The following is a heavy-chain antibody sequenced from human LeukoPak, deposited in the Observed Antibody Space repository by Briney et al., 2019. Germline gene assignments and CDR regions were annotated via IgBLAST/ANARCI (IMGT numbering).Heavy chain of an antibody. Sequence: PGGSLRLSCAVSGFTFSRYEMSWVRQAPGKGLEWVSGIVDSGGSTSYADSVKGRFTISRDNSKNTLFLQMNSLRAEDTAVYYCAKGPHAVAGPGFDYWGQGTLVTVSS. CDR1: GFTFSRYE. V-gene: IGHV3-23*01. CDR3: AKGPHAVAGPGFDY. CDR2: IVDSGGST. J-gene: IGHJ4*02. D-gene: IGHD6-19*01.